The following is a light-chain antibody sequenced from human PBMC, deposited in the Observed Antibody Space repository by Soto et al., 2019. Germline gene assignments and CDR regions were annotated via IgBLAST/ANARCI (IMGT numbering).Light chain of an antibody. CDR2: DAS. J-gene: IGKJ4*01. CDR1: QSVSSY. Sequence: EIVLTQSPATLSLSPGERATLSCRASQSVSSYLAWYQQKPGQAPRLLIYDASNRATGIPARFSGSGSETAFTLTISTLEPEDFAIYYCQQRSNWPQVTFGGGTKVELK. V-gene: IGKV3-11*01. CDR3: QQRSNWPQVT.